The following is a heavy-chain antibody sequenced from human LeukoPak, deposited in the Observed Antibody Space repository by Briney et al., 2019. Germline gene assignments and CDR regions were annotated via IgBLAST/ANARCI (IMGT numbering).Heavy chain of an antibody. CDR1: GFTISTNC. CDR3: ARVDTVMAYYFDL. CDR2: IYSGGTT. V-gene: IGHV3-53*04. D-gene: IGHD5-18*01. J-gene: IGHJ4*02. Sequence: GGSLRLSCAASGFTISTNCMTWVRQAPGKGLEWGSNIYSGGTTYYADSVMGRFTISRHNSRNTLYLQMNSLRAEDTAVYYCARVDTVMAYYFDLWGQGTLVTVSS.